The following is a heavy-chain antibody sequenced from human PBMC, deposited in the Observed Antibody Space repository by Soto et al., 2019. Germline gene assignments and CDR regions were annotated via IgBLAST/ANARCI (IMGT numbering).Heavy chain of an antibody. V-gene: IGHV4-39*01. D-gene: IGHD3-3*02. CDR2: MFYGVST. CDR1: GSSVNSSGYY. Sequence: SETLSLTCTVSGSSVNSSGYYWGWIRQPPGKGLEWIGSMFYGVSTYYNPSLKSRVTVSVDTSKNQFSLNLRSVTAADTAVYYCARLPSRHLVDYWGQGTLVTVSS. CDR3: ARLPSRHLVDY. J-gene: IGHJ4*02.